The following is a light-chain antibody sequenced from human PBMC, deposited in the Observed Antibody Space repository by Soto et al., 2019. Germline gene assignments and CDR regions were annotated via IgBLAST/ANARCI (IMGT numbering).Light chain of an antibody. Sequence: VLTQSPASLSVSPWDIVTISCRAGPISSNFVAWYQHKPGQPPRLLIYDASKRATGIPTRFSGSGSGTDFTLTISSLEPEDFAVYYCQQRSNWPITFGQGTRLEIK. CDR1: PISSNF. J-gene: IGKJ5*01. V-gene: IGKV3-11*01. CDR3: QQRSNWPIT. CDR2: DAS.